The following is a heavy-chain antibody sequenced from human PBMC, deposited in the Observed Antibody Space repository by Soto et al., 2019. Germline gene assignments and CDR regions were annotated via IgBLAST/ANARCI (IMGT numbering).Heavy chain of an antibody. J-gene: IGHJ4*02. CDR1: GFAFSADA. CDR2: LWADGSRQ. V-gene: IGHV3-33*01. D-gene: IGHD3-9*01. Sequence: QVQLVESGGGVIQPGKSLRLSCAASGFAFSADAMHWVRQAPGKGLEWVAVLWADGSRQFYLDSVKGRFSISRDNSKNTLSLQMNNLRIDDTAMYFCVRGTGHWGLSDNWGQGTLVSVSS. CDR3: VRGTGHWGLSDN.